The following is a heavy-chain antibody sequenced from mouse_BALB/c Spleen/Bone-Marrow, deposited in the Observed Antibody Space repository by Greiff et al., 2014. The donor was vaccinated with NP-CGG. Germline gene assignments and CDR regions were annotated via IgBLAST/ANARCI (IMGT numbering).Heavy chain of an antibody. D-gene: IGHD4-1*01. J-gene: IGHJ3*01. Sequence: QVQLKESGAELVKPGASVKLSRKASGYTFTSYYLYWVKQRPGQGLEWIGEVNPNNGGTNFNEKFKSKATLTVDKSSSTAYMQLSSLTSEDSAVYYCTRARPGGFAYWGQGTLVTVSA. CDR1: GYTFTSYY. CDR3: TRARPGGFAY. V-gene: IGHV1S81*02. CDR2: VNPNNGGT.